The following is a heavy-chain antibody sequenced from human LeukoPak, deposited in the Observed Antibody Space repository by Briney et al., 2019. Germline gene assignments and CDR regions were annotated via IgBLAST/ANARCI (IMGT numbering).Heavy chain of an antibody. J-gene: IGHJ4*02. CDR3: AREGVPGAVDY. Sequence: GGSLRLSCAASGYTFSRYTLNWVRQAPGEGLEWGSSISTSSRYIYYADSVKGRFTISRVNAKNSLYLQMNSLRAEDTAVYYCAREGVPGAVDYWGQGTLVTVSS. V-gene: IGHV3-21*01. CDR1: GYTFSRYT. D-gene: IGHD2-2*01. CDR2: ISTSSRYI.